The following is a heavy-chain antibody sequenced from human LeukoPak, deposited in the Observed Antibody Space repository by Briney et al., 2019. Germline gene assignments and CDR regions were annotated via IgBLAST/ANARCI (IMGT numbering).Heavy chain of an antibody. CDR1: GFTFSSYA. Sequence: GGSLRLSCAASGFTFSSYAMSWVRQAPGKGLEWVSLISWDGGSTYYADSVKGRFTISRDNSKNSLYLQMNSLRTEDTALYYCAKDRSYYYGSGSYSTLDYWGQGTLVTVSS. V-gene: IGHV3-43*01. CDR2: ISWDGGST. D-gene: IGHD3-10*01. CDR3: AKDRSYYYGSGSYSTLDY. J-gene: IGHJ4*02.